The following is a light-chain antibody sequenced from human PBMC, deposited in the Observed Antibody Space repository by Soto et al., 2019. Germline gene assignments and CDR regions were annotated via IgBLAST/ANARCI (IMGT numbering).Light chain of an antibody. CDR3: QQYNSYPYT. V-gene: IGKV1-17*01. Sequence: TQMTQSPLSLSASVGEKIIITCRASRDVGSDVSWYQQKPGQAPKLVIYAASNLYTGVPSRFSGRRSGTEFTLTISSLQPDDFATYYCQQYNSYPYTFGQGTRLEIK. CDR1: RDVGSD. CDR2: AAS. J-gene: IGKJ5*01.